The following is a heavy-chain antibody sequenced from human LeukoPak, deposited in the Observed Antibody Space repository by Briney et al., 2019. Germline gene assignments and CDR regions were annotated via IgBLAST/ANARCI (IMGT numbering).Heavy chain of an antibody. V-gene: IGHV3-23*01. J-gene: IGHJ4*02. CDR1: GFTFSGYA. D-gene: IGHD2-15*01. CDR3: AKAASRFWDCTGGSCSGYFFDS. CDR2: ISGGSRGST. Sequence: GGSLRLSCAASGFTFSGYAMSWVRQAPGQGLEWVSTISGGSRGSTYYADSVKGRFTISRDSSKNTMFLQMNSLRAEDTAVYYCAKAASRFWDCTGGSCSGYFFDSWGQGTLVTVSS.